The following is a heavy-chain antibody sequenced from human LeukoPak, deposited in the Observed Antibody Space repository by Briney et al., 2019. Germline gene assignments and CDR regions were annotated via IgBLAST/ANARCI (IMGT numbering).Heavy chain of an antibody. D-gene: IGHD3-22*01. CDR3: ARVIPTSSGFYAY. J-gene: IGHJ4*02. Sequence: PGGSLRLSCAASGFTFSSYIMNWVRQAPGTGLEWVAYISNTGSDTNYADPVKGRFTISRDNAKNSLYLQMSSLRAEDTALYYYARVIPTSSGFYAYWGQGTLVTVSS. V-gene: IGHV3-21*05. CDR2: ISNTGSDT. CDR1: GFTFSSYI.